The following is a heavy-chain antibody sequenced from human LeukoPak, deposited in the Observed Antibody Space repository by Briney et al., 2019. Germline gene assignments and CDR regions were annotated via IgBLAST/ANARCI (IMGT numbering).Heavy chain of an antibody. CDR3: PKDLTMYSDILPGYPRMGGAFDI. CDR1: GFTFSSYC. V-gene: IGHV3-NL1*01. CDR2: LSEGGRTS. D-gene: IGHD3-9*01. Sequence: GGSLRLSCAASGFTFSSYCMHWVRQAPGKGLEWVATLSEGGRTSFYADSVRGGFTSSGDNYKNTVYRQMNSLRADDGAVYYCPKDLTMYSDILPGYPRMGGAFDIWGQGTIVTVSS. J-gene: IGHJ3*02.